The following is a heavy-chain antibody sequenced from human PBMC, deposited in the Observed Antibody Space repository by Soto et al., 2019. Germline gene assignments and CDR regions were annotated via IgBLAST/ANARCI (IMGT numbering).Heavy chain of an antibody. CDR1: GFTFSSYG. Sequence: PGGSLRLSCAASGFTFSSYGMHWVRQAPGKGLEWVAVIWYDGSNKYYADSVKGRFTISRDNSKNTLYLQMNSLRAEDTAVYYCARHYGSNEGFDYWGQGTLVTAPQ. D-gene: IGHD3-10*01. V-gene: IGHV3-33*01. J-gene: IGHJ4*02. CDR3: ARHYGSNEGFDY. CDR2: IWYDGSNK.